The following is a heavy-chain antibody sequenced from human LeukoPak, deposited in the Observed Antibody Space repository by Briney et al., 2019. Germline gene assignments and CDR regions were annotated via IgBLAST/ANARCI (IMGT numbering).Heavy chain of an antibody. D-gene: IGHD3-16*01. CDR3: AMGGGFYRPLDY. Sequence: PSETLSLTCDVSGVSVTSTNWWTWVRQPPGKGLEWIGEVHLDDRINYNPSLKSRLIMSVDMPENHISLKLTSVTSEATAVYYCAMGGGFYRPLDYSGQGTLVTVSS. V-gene: IGHV4-4*02. CDR2: VHLDDRI. J-gene: IGHJ4*02. CDR1: GVSVTSTNW.